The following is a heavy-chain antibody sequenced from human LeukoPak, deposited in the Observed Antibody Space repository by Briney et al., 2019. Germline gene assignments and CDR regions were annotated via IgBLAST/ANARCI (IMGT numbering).Heavy chain of an antibody. V-gene: IGHV3-7*04. CDR2: IKQDGSAK. Sequence: QSGGSLRLSCAASVFTFSSNWMTCVRQAPGKGLEWGANIKQDGSAKDYVDSVKGRFTISRDNAKNSLYLQMNSLRNEDTAVYSCARDGALSVGVFDIWGQGTMVTVSS. J-gene: IGHJ3*02. D-gene: IGHD1-26*01. CDR1: VFTFSSNW. CDR3: ARDGALSVGVFDI.